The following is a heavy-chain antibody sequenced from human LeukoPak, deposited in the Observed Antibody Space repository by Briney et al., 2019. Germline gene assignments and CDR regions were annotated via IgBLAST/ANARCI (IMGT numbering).Heavy chain of an antibody. D-gene: IGHD6-19*01. CDR2: INHRGST. Sequence: SETLSLTCVVYGGAFSGYYWSWIRQPPGKGLEWIGEINHRGSTNYNPSLKSRVSISVDTSKNQFSLKLTSVTAADTAVYYCARDHLHSGWYVSPFDPWGQGTLVTVSS. J-gene: IGHJ5*02. CDR3: ARDHLHSGWYVSPFDP. V-gene: IGHV4-34*01. CDR1: GGAFSGYY.